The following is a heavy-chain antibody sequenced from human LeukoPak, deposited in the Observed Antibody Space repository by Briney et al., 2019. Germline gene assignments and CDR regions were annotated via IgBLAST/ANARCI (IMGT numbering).Heavy chain of an antibody. Sequence: SCKASGYTFTSYGISWVRQAPGKGLEWVAVISYDGSNKYYADSVKGRFTISRDNSKNTLYLQMNSLRAEDTAVYYCAKARVEMATGAAFDIWGQGTMVTVSS. CDR1: GYTFTSYG. D-gene: IGHD5-24*01. J-gene: IGHJ3*02. V-gene: IGHV3-30*18. CDR2: ISYDGSNK. CDR3: AKARVEMATGAAFDI.